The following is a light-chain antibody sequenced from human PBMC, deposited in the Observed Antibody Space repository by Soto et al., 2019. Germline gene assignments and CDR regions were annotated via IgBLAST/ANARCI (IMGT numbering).Light chain of an antibody. CDR2: EVN. V-gene: IGLV2-8*01. J-gene: IGLJ1*01. Sequence: QSALTQPPSASGSPGQSVTISCTGTPSDVGGYISVSWYQQHPGKAPKLIIYEVNKRPSGVPDRFSAYKSGVTASLTISGLQAEDEAEYYCSSYTNINTRACVFGTGTKLTVL. CDR3: SSYTNINTRACV. CDR1: PSDVGGYIS.